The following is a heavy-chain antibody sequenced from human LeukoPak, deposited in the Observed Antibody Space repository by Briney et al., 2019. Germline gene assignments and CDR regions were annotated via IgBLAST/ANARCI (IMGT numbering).Heavy chain of an antibody. J-gene: IGHJ4*02. CDR1: GYTFTGCY. V-gene: IGHV1-46*01. Sequence: ASVKVSCKASGYTFTGCYMHWVRQAPGQGLEWMGMIYPRDGSTSYAQNFQGRVTVTRDTSTSTVHMELSGLRSEDTAVYYCARDQEGFDYWGQGTLVTVSS. CDR2: IYPRDGST. CDR3: ARDQEGFDY.